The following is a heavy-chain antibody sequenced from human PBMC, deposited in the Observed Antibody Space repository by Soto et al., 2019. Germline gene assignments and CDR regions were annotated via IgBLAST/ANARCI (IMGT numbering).Heavy chain of an antibody. J-gene: IGHJ3*02. CDR2: IVVGSGNT. V-gene: IGHV1-58*01. CDR1: GFTFTSSA. D-gene: IGHD3-22*01. Sequence: GALVKVSCKASGFTFTSSAVQWVRQARGQRLEWIGWIVVGSGNTNYAQKFQERVTITRDMSTSTAYMELSSLRSEDTAVYYCAARTGYYDSSGYLASDAFDIWGQGTMVTVSS. CDR3: AARTGYYDSSGYLASDAFDI.